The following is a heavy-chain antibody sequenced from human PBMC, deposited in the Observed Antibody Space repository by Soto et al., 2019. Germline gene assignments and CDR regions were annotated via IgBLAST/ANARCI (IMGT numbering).Heavy chain of an antibody. Sequence: PSETLSLTCTVSGGSISSGDYYWSWIRQPPGKGLEWIGYIYYSGSTNYNPSLKSRVTISVDTSKNQLSLKLSSVTAADTAVYYCARESTGYRSIYGDSYYYQAMDVWGQGTTVTVSS. J-gene: IGHJ6*02. D-gene: IGHD4-17*01. CDR2: IYYSGST. V-gene: IGHV4-61*08. CDR1: GGSISSGDYY. CDR3: ARESTGYRSIYGDSYYYQAMDV.